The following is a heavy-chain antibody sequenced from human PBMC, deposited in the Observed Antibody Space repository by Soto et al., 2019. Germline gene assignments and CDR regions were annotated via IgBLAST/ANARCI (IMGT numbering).Heavy chain of an antibody. CDR1: GGSINSSSYF. CDR3: ARLVVVAPVANA. D-gene: IGHD2-2*01. CDR2: IYYSGST. J-gene: IGHJ5*02. V-gene: IGHV4-39*02. Sequence: PSETLSLTCSVSGGSINSSSYFWGWVRQPPGKGLEWIGSIYYSGSTYYNPSLRSRVTISVDTSKNSFSLNLTSVTAADTAVYFCARLVVVAPVANAWGQGTLVTVSS.